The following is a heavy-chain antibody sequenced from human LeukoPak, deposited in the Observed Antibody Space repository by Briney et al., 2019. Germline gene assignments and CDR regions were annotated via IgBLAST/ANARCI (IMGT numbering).Heavy chain of an antibody. V-gene: IGHV3-66*01. CDR2: IYSGGST. Sequence: GGSLRLSCAASGFTVSSNYMGWVRQAPGKGLEWVSVIYSGGSTYYADSVKGRFTISRDNSKNTLYLQMNSLRAEDTAVYYCARPRGGDSSYGMDVWGQGTTVIVSS. CDR1: GFTVSSNY. D-gene: IGHD2-21*02. CDR3: ARPRGGDSSYGMDV. J-gene: IGHJ6*02.